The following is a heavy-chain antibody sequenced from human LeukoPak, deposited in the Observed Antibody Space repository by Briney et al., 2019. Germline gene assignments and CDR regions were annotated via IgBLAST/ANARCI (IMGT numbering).Heavy chain of an antibody. J-gene: IGHJ5*02. CDR1: GGSISSSNW. D-gene: IGHD6-13*01. V-gene: IGHV4-4*02. CDR3: ARPGVGSSSWYWFDP. Sequence: SGTLSLTCAVSGGSISSSNWWSWVRQPPGKGLEWIGEIYHSGSTNYNPSLKSRVTISVDTSKNQFSLKLSSVTAADTAVYYCARPGVGSSSWYWFDPWGQGTLVTVSS. CDR2: IYHSGST.